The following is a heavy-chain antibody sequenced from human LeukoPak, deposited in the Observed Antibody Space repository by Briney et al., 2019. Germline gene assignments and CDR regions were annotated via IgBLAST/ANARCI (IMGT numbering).Heavy chain of an antibody. V-gene: IGHV4-59*11. J-gene: IGHJ6*03. Sequence: SSETLSLTCTVSGGSISSHYWSWIRQPPGKGLEWIGYIYYSGSTNYNPSLKSRVTISVDTSKNQFSLKLGSVTAADTAVYYCARVFSSSWSYYYYYYMDVWGKGTTVTVSS. D-gene: IGHD6-13*01. CDR1: GGSISSHY. CDR2: IYYSGST. CDR3: ARVFSSSWSYYYYYYMDV.